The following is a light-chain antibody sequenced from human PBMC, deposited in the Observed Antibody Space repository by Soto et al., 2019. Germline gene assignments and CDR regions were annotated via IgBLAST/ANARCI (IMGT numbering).Light chain of an antibody. V-gene: IGKV3-20*01. Sequence: DIVLTQSPATLSLSPGERATITCRASQSVSSWLAWYQQKPGQAPKLLIYGASNRATGVPYRFSGSGSGTDFTLTISRLEPEDFATYFCQQYGCYPGTFGQGTKVDI. CDR3: QQYGCYPGT. CDR2: GAS. J-gene: IGKJ1*01. CDR1: QSVSSW.